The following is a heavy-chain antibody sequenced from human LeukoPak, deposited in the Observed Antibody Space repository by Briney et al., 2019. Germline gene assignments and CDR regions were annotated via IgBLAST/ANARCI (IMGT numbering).Heavy chain of an antibody. V-gene: IGHV3-21*03. J-gene: IGHJ5*02. Sequence: PGGSLRLSCAASGFTFSSYNMNWARQAPGKGLEWVSSITSSSNYIYYADSVKGRFTISRDNAKNSLYLQMNSLRAEDTTVYYCARDLPIVVVPAATKRRWFDPWGQGTLVTVSS. D-gene: IGHD2-2*01. CDR3: ARDLPIVVVPAATKRRWFDP. CDR1: GFTFSSYN. CDR2: ITSSSNYI.